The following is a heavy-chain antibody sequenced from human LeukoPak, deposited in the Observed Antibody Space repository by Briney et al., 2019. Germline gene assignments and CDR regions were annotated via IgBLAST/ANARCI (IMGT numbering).Heavy chain of an antibody. Sequence: GASVKVSCKVSGYTLTELSMHWVRQAPGKGLEWMGGFDPEDGETIYAQKFQGRVTMTEDTSTDTAYMELSSLRSEDTAVYYCAVYSEGPYYYYMDVWGKGTTVTVSS. CDR2: FDPEDGET. CDR1: GYTLTELS. D-gene: IGHD3-16*01. CDR3: AVYSEGPYYYYMDV. V-gene: IGHV1-24*01. J-gene: IGHJ6*03.